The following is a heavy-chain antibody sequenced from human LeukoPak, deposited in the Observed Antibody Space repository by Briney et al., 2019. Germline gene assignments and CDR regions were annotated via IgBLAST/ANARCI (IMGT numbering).Heavy chain of an antibody. D-gene: IGHD3-3*01. CDR1: GGSISSYY. CDR3: ARSDFWSGYRSYYYYGMDV. J-gene: IGHJ6*02. Sequence: SETLSLTCTVSGGSISSYYWSWIRQPPGKGLEGIGYIYYSGSTNYNPSLKSRVTISVDTSKNQFSLKLSSVTAADTAVYYCARSDFWSGYRSYYYYGMDVWGQGTTVTVSS. CDR2: IYYSGST. V-gene: IGHV4-59*08.